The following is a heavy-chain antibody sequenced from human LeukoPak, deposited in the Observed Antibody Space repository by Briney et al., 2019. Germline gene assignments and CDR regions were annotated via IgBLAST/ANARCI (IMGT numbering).Heavy chain of an antibody. Sequence: GGSLRLSCAASGFTFSSYEMNWVRQAPGKGLEWVSYISSSGSTIYYADSVKGRFTISRDNAKNPLYLQMNSLRAEDTAVYYCARDNYDSSGYYRRDAFDIWGQGTMVTVSS. D-gene: IGHD3-22*01. CDR2: ISSSGSTI. J-gene: IGHJ3*02. V-gene: IGHV3-48*03. CDR3: ARDNYDSSGYYRRDAFDI. CDR1: GFTFSSYE.